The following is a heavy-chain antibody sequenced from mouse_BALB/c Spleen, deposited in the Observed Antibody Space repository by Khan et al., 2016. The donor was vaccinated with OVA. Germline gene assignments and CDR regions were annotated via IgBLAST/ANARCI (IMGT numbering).Heavy chain of an antibody. CDR1: GFSLITYG. Sequence: QVQLKESGPGLVAPSQSLSITCTVSGFSLITYGVHWVRQSPGKGLEWLGVIWAGGSTNYNSALMSRLSISKDNSKSQVFLTMNSLQTDDTAMDYCARETAYYGDYEAMDYWGQGTSFTVSS. J-gene: IGHJ4*01. CDR2: IWAGGST. CDR3: ARETAYYGDYEAMDY. D-gene: IGHD2-13*01. V-gene: IGHV2-9*02.